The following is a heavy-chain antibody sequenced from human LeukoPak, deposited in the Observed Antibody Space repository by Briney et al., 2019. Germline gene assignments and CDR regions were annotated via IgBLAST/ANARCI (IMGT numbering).Heavy chain of an antibody. CDR1: GGSISSYY. V-gene: IGHV4-59*08. J-gene: IGHJ4*02. CDR3: ARHFWSSGWYFDY. Sequence: SETLSLTCTVSGGSISSYYWSWIRQPPGKGLEWSGYIYYSGSTNYNPSLKSRVTISLDPSKHQFSLKLSSVTAADTAVYYCARHFWSSGWYFDYWGQGTLVTVSS. D-gene: IGHD6-19*01. CDR2: IYYSGST.